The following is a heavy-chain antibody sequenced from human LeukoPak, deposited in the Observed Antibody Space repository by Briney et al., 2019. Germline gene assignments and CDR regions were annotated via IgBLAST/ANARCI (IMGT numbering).Heavy chain of an antibody. D-gene: IGHD2/OR15-2a*01. Sequence: ASVKVSCTASGYTFATYAMHWVRQAPGQRLEWMGWSNAGNGNTKYSQEFQGRVTITRDTSASTAYMELSSLRSEDMAVYYCVREAPFGAFDIWGQGTMVTVSS. CDR3: VREAPFGAFDI. J-gene: IGHJ3*02. CDR1: GYTFATYA. V-gene: IGHV1-3*02. CDR2: SNAGNGNT.